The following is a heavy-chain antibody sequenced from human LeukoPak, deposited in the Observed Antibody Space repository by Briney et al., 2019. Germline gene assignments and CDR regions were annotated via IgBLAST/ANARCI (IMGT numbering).Heavy chain of an antibody. D-gene: IGHD2/OR15-2a*01. V-gene: IGHV1-2*02. CDR1: GYTFTGYY. CDR2: INPNNGGT. CDR3: ARCKTGDWFDP. Sequence: GASVKVSCKASGYTFTGYYLHWVRQAPGLGFEWMGWINPNNGGTNYAQKFQGRVTMTRDTSINTAYMELSSLRSDDTAVYYCARCKTGDWFDPWGQGILVTVSS. J-gene: IGHJ5*02.